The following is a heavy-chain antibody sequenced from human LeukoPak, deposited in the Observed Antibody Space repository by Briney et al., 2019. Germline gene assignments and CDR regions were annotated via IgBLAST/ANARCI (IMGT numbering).Heavy chain of an antibody. CDR2: IIPIFGTA. CDR3: ARSYSSGWYGNYYFDY. D-gene: IGHD6-19*01. Sequence: SVKVSCKASGGTFSSYAISWVRQAPGQGLEWMGRIIPIFGTANYAQKFQGRVPIPTDESTSTAYMDLSSLRSEDTAVYYCARSYSSGWYGNYYFDYWGQGTLVTVSS. J-gene: IGHJ4*02. V-gene: IGHV1-69*05. CDR1: GGTFSSYA.